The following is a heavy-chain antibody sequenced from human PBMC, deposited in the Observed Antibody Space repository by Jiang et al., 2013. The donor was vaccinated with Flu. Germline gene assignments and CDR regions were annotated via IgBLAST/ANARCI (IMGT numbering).Heavy chain of an antibody. D-gene: IGHD3-16*02. Sequence: GAEVKKPGESLKISCKGSGYSFTTYWIGWVRQMPGKGLEWMGIIYPGDSDTRYSPSFQGQVTISADKSTSTAYLQWSSLKASDTAMYYCARRGVIKKYYYYGLDVWGQGTTVTVSS. J-gene: IGHJ6*02. CDR2: IYPGDSDT. V-gene: IGHV5-51*03. CDR1: GYSFTTYW. CDR3: ARRGVIKKYYYYGLDV.